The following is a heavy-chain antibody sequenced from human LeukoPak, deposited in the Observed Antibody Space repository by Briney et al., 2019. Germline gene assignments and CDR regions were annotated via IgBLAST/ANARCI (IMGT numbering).Heavy chain of an antibody. CDR3: ITASLQWFGDDY. CDR2: IKSKIDGETT. CDR1: GFNFNNAW. V-gene: IGHV3-15*01. J-gene: IGHJ4*02. D-gene: IGHD3-10*01. Sequence: GGSLRLSCAGSGFNFNNAWMTWVRQTPGKGLEWVGRIKSKIDGETTDYAAPVKGRFTFSRDYSKNTVYLQMNSLNIEDTGVYYCITASLQWFGDDYWGQGTLVTVSS.